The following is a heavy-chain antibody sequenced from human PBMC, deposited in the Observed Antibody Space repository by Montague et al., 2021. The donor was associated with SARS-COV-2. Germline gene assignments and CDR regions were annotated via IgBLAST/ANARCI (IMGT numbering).Heavy chain of an antibody. D-gene: IGHD3-3*01. V-gene: IGHV4-59*12. CDR1: GGSISPYY. CDR2: TSYSGST. Sequence: SETLSLTCTVSGGSISPYYWSWIRQSPGKGLECIGYTSYSGSTDYNLSLKSRVTISIDTSKNQFSLKLSSVTAADTAVYYCARWGEYYDSPYYYYAMDVWGQGTTVTVSS. CDR3: ARWGEYYDSPYYYYAMDV. J-gene: IGHJ6*02.